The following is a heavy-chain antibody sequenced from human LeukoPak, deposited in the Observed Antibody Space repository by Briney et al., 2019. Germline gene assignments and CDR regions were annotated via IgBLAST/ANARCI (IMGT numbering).Heavy chain of an antibody. Sequence: PSETLSLTCTVSGGSIRSYYWSWIRQPAGKGLEWIGRIYTSGSTNYNPSLKSRVTMSVDTSKNQFSLKLSSVTAADTAVYYCAREEADYGDYYFDYWGQGTLVTVSS. J-gene: IGHJ4*02. CDR2: IYTSGST. CDR1: GGSIRSYY. D-gene: IGHD4-17*01. CDR3: AREEADYGDYYFDY. V-gene: IGHV4-4*07.